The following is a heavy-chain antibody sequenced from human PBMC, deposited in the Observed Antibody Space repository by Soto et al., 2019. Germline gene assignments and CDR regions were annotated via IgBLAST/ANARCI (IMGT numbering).Heavy chain of an antibody. D-gene: IGHD3-22*01. CDR1: GGSISSYY. J-gene: IGHJ4*02. CDR3: ARDRYYDSSGYYRTHYFDY. CDR2: IYYSGST. Sequence: SETLSLTCTVSGGSISSYYWSWIRQPPGKGLEWIGYIYYSGSTNYNPSLKSRVTISVDTSKNQFSLKLSSVTAADTAVYYCARDRYYDSSGYYRTHYFDYWGQGTLVTVSS. V-gene: IGHV4-59*01.